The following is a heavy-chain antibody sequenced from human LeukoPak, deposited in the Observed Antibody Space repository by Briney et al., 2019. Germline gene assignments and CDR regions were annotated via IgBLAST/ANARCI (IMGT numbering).Heavy chain of an antibody. CDR1: GFTFSSHW. CDR3: AKDRGPGIAVAGSDY. J-gene: IGHJ4*02. V-gene: IGHV3-7*03. D-gene: IGHD6-19*01. CDR2: IKQDGSET. Sequence: GGSMRLSWAAYGFTFSSHWMSWDRQAPGKGLEWVANIKQDGSETYYVDSVKGRFTISRDNAENSLFLQMNSLRAEDTAVYYCAKDRGPGIAVAGSDYWGQGTLVTVSS.